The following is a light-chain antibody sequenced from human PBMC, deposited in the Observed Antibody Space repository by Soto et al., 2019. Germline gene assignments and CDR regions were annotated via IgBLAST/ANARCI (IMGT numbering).Light chain of an antibody. CDR3: QSYDTSLSEV. V-gene: IGLV1-40*01. J-gene: IGLJ3*02. Sequence: QSVLTQSPSVSGAPGQRVTISCTGNSSNIGAGYDVHWYQQLPGTAPKLLIYGNNNRPSGVPDRFFGSKSGTSASLAITGLQAEDEAGYYCQSYDTSLSEVFGGGTKVTVL. CDR2: GNN. CDR1: SSNIGAGYD.